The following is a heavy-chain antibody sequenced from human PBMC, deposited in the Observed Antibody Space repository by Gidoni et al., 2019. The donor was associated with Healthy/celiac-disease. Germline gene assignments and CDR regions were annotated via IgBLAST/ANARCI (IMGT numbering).Heavy chain of an antibody. CDR1: GFTFSSYG. D-gene: IGHD6-13*01. Sequence: QVQLVESGGGVVQPGRSLRLSCAASGFTFSSYGMHWVRQAPGQGLEWVAVIWYDGSNKYYADSVKGRFTISRDNSKNTLYLQMNSLRAEDTAVYYCASGTHYYGMDVWGQGTTVTVSS. V-gene: IGHV3-33*01. J-gene: IGHJ6*02. CDR2: IWYDGSNK. CDR3: ASGTHYYGMDV.